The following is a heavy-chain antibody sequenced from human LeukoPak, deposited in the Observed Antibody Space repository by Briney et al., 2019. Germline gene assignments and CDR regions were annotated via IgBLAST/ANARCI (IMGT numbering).Heavy chain of an antibody. Sequence: SETLSLTCTVSGGSINTFYWSWIRQPPGKGLEWIGYISYRGNTNYNPSLKSRVTISLDTSKAQFSLKLRSVTAADTAVYYCAKIGDAGLGSHDYWGQGTLVTISS. CDR1: GGSINTFY. D-gene: IGHD3-10*01. CDR3: AKIGDAGLGSHDY. CDR2: ISYRGNT. J-gene: IGHJ4*02. V-gene: IGHV4-59*08.